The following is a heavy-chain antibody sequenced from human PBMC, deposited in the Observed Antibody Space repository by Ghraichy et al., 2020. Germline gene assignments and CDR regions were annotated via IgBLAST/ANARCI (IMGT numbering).Heavy chain of an antibody. CDR2: ISSSSSYI. V-gene: IGHV3-21*01. Sequence: GSLRLSCAASGFTFNSYTMNWVRQAPGKGLEWVSSISSSSSYIYHADSVKGRFTISRDNAKNSLYLQMNSLRAEDTAVYYCARDSMTTVTPFDYWGQGTLVTVSS. CDR1: GFTFNSYT. D-gene: IGHD4-17*01. CDR3: ARDSMTTVTPFDY. J-gene: IGHJ4*02.